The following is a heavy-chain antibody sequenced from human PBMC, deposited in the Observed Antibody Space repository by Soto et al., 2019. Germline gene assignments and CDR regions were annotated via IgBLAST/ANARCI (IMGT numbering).Heavy chain of an antibody. CDR2: IFVVYDP. J-gene: IGHJ6*02. D-gene: IGHD3-16*02. V-gene: IGHV3-53*01. CDR1: GDNIGSEY. CDR3: AILLGRSYRFRHHSALDV. Sequence: GGTLRLSCAASGDNIGSEYTAWGRQAPGKGLDWLSVIFVVYDPYYAASVQRRFSVSRDNSETTVYLEMNSLRAEDTSVYFCAILLGRSYRFRHHSALDVWGQGTTATVS.